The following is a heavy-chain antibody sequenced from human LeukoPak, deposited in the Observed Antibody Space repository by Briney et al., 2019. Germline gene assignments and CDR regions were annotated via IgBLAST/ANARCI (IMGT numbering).Heavy chain of an antibody. Sequence: GGSLRLSCAASGFTFSSYAMSWVRQAPGKGLEWVSAISGCGGSPYYADSVKGRFTISRDNSKNTLYLHMNSLRAEDTAVYYCAKAGRYFGLFDYWGQGTLVTVSS. D-gene: IGHD3-9*01. CDR2: ISGCGGSP. CDR1: GFTFSSYA. V-gene: IGHV3-23*01. CDR3: AKAGRYFGLFDY. J-gene: IGHJ4*02.